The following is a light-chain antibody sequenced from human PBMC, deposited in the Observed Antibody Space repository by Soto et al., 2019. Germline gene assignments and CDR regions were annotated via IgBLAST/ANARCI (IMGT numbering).Light chain of an antibody. J-gene: IGKJ1*01. Sequence: DIVMTQSPDSLAVSLGERATINCKSSQTVLANSNNMNYLAWYQQKPGQPPKLVIYWASTRESGVPERFGGSGSGTDFTLTISRLQPEDVAVYYCQQYFKSPWTFGQGTKVEIK. V-gene: IGKV4-1*01. CDR2: WAS. CDR1: QTVLANSNNMNY. CDR3: QQYFKSPWT.